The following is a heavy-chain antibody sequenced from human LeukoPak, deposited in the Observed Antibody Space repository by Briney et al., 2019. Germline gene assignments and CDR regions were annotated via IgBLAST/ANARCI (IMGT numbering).Heavy chain of an antibody. CDR3: ARLYSLHPYYDILTEDY. V-gene: IGHV4-31*03. J-gene: IGHJ4*02. CDR1: GGSISSGGYY. Sequence: NPSETLSLTCTVSGGSISSGGYYWSWIRQHPGKGLEWIGYIYYSGSTYYNPSLKSRVTISVDTSKNQFSLKLSSVTAADTAVYYCARLYSLHPYYDILTEDYWGQGTQVTVSS. CDR2: IYYSGST. D-gene: IGHD3-9*01.